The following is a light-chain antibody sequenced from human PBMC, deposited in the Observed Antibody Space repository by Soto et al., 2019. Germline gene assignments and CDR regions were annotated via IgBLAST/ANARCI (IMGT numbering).Light chain of an antibody. J-gene: IGKJ1*01. CDR3: QQRSNWSWT. CDR1: QSVSSY. Sequence: EIVLTQSPATLSVSPGERATLSCRASQSVSSYLAWYQQKPGQAPRLLIYGASNMATGIPARFSGSGSGTDFTLTISSLEPEDFAVYYCQQRSNWSWTFGQGTKVDIK. V-gene: IGKV3-11*01. CDR2: GAS.